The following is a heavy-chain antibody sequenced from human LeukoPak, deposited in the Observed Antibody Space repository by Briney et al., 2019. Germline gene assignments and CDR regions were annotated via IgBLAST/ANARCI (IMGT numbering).Heavy chain of an antibody. J-gene: IGHJ4*02. CDR3: ARGIAAAAPFDY. CDR1: GGSISSSSYY. Sequence: PSETLSLTCTVSGGSISSSSYYWGWIRQPPGKGLEWIGSIYYSGSTYYNPSLKSRVTISVDTSKNQFSLKLSSVTAADTAVYYCARGIAAAAPFDYWGQGTLVTVSS. D-gene: IGHD6-13*01. V-gene: IGHV4-39*07. CDR2: IYYSGST.